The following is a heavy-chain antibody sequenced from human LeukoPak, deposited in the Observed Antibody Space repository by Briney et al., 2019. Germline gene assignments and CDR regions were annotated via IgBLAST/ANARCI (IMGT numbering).Heavy chain of an antibody. V-gene: IGHV4-34*01. J-gene: IGHJ4*02. CDR3: ARGPTHDYGDYDGDY. CDR1: GGSFSGYY. CDR2: INHSGST. Sequence: SETLSLTCAVYGGSFSGYYWSWIRQPPGKGLEWIGKINHSGSTNYNPSLKSRVTISVDTSKNQFSLKLSSVTAADTAVYYCARGPTHDYGDYDGDYWGQGTLVTVSS. D-gene: IGHD4-17*01.